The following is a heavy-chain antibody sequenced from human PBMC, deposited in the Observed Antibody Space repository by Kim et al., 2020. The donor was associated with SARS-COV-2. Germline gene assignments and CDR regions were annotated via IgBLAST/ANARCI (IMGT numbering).Heavy chain of an antibody. J-gene: IGHJ2*01. CDR1: GFTFSDYY. D-gene: IGHD1-20*01. CDR2: ISSSSSYT. V-gene: IGHV3-11*06. Sequence: GGSLRLSCAASGFTFSDYYMSWIRQAPGKGLEWVSYISSSSSYTNYADSVKGRFTISRDNAKNSLYLQMNSLRAEDTAVYYCARGPVLPFYWYFDLWGRGTLVTVSS. CDR3: ARGPVLPFYWYFDL.